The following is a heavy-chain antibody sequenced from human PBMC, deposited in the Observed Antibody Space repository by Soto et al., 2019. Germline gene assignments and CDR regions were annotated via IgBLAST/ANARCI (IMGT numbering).Heavy chain of an antibody. V-gene: IGHV4-39*02. J-gene: IGHJ4*02. CDR3: ARDRITKEGRREYYFDY. CDR1: GGSISSSSYY. D-gene: IGHD3-10*01. Sequence: SETLSLTCTVSGGSISSSSYYWGWIRQPPGKGLEWIGSIYYSGSTYYNPSLKSRVTISVDTSKNQFSLKLSSVTAADTAVYYCARDRITKEGRREYYFDYWGQGTLVTVSS. CDR2: IYYSGST.